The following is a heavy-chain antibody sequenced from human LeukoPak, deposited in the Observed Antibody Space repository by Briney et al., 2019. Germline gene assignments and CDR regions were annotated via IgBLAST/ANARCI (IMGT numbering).Heavy chain of an antibody. CDR2: ISSNGGST. CDR3: ARGGRIAAAANYDY. CDR1: GFTFSSYA. V-gene: IGHV3-64*01. J-gene: IGHJ4*02. Sequence: PGRSLRLSCAASGFTFSSYAMHWVRQAPGKGLEYVSAISSNGGSTYYANSVKGRFTISRDNSKNTLYLQMGSLRAEDMAVYYCARGGRIAAAANYDYWGQGTLVTVSS. D-gene: IGHD6-13*01.